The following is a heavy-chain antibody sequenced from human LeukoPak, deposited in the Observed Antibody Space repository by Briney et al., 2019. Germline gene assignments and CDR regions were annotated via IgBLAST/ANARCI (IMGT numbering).Heavy chain of an antibody. Sequence: GGSLRLSCAASGFAFSSYWMHWVRQAPGKGLVWVSRINSDGSSTSYADPVKGRFTISRDNAKNTLYLQMNSLRAEDTAVYYCARDPSGSYRYYGMDVWGQGTTVTVSS. CDR2: INSDGSST. V-gene: IGHV3-74*01. J-gene: IGHJ6*02. CDR1: GFAFSSYW. CDR3: ARDPSGSYRYYGMDV. D-gene: IGHD1-26*01.